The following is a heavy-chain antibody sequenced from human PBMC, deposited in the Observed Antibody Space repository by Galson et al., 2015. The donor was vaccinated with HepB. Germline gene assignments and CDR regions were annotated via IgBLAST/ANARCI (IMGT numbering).Heavy chain of an antibody. Sequence: SLRLSCAASGFTFDDYTMHWVRQSPGKGLEWVSGISWSSDTIDYADSVKGRFTISRDNAKKSLYLQMNSLRAEDTAIYYCVKDISQWLVDSMGFWGQGTLVTVSS. CDR2: ISWSSDTI. D-gene: IGHD6-19*01. CDR3: VKDISQWLVDSMGF. CDR1: GFTFDDYT. V-gene: IGHV3-9*01. J-gene: IGHJ4*02.